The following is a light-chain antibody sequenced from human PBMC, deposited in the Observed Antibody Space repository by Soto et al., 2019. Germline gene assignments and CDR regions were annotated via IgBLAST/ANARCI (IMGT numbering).Light chain of an antibody. CDR3: SSYISTTASL. CDR1: GSDVGGYNY. Sequence: QSVLTQPASVSGSPGQSITISCTGTGSDVGGYNYVSWYQLHPGKAPKLILYEVTNRPSGVSDRFSGSKSGNTASLTISGLQAEGEADYYYSSYISTTASLFATGTKVTV. CDR2: EVT. V-gene: IGLV2-14*01. J-gene: IGLJ1*01.